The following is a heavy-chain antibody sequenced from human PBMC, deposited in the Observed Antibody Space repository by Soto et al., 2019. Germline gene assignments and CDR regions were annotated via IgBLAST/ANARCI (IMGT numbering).Heavy chain of an antibody. CDR2: IYYSGST. CDR1: GGSISSYY. Sequence: SETLSLTCTVSGGSISSYYWSWIRQPPGKGLEWIGYIYYSGSTHYNPSLKSRVTISVDTSKNQFSLKLSSVTAADTAVYYCARLGLDYYDSSGYPQPLGFDYWGQGTLVTVSS. CDR3: ARLGLDYYDSSGYPQPLGFDY. V-gene: IGHV4-59*08. D-gene: IGHD3-22*01. J-gene: IGHJ4*02.